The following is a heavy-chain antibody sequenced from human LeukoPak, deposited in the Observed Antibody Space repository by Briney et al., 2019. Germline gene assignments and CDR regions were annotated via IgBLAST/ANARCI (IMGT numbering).Heavy chain of an antibody. CDR3: ARGGSSWYGGHYYGMDV. Sequence: ASVTVSCRASGYTFTGYYMHWVPQAPRQGLERRGWINPNSGGTNYAQKFHRRVTMTRDTSISTAYMELSRLRSDDTAVYCCARGGSSWYGGHYYGMDVWGQGATVTVSS. CDR2: INPNSGGT. J-gene: IGHJ6*02. D-gene: IGHD6-13*01. V-gene: IGHV1-2*02. CDR1: GYTFTGYY.